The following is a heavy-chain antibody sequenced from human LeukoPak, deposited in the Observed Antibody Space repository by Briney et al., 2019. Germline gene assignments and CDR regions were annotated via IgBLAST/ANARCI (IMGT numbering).Heavy chain of an antibody. CDR1: GFTFSSYW. V-gene: IGHV3-74*01. J-gene: IGHJ4*02. Sequence: QPGGPLRLSCAASGFTFSSYWMHWVRQAPGKGLVWVSRINSDGSSTSYADSVKGRFTISRDNAKNTLYLQMNSLRAEDTAVYYCARGVWWVYYFDYWGQGTQVTVSS. D-gene: IGHD2-21*01. CDR2: INSDGSST. CDR3: ARGVWWVYYFDY.